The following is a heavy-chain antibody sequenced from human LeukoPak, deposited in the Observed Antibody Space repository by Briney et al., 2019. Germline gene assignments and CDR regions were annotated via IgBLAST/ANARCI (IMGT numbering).Heavy chain of an antibody. CDR3: ARALAAAAGRRAAMMGD. CDR1: GYTFTRYY. V-gene: IGHV1-46*01. J-gene: IGHJ4*02. D-gene: IGHD6-13*01. CDR2: INPSGGST. Sequence: ASVKVSCKASGYTFTRYYIHWVRQAPGQGLEWMGIINPSGGSTSYAQKFQGRVTMTRDMSTSTVYMEPSSLTSEDTAVYYCARALAAAAGRRAAMMGDWGQGTLVTVSS.